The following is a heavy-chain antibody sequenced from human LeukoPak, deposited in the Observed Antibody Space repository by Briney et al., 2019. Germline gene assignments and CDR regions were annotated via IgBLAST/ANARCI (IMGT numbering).Heavy chain of an antibody. Sequence: GESLKISCKGSGYSFTSYWIGWVRPMPGKGREWMGIISPGNSDTRYSPSFQGQVTISADRSITTAFLQWNSLKASDTAMYYCARGGSSGWHFYFDYWGQGTLVTASS. V-gene: IGHV5-51*01. D-gene: IGHD6-19*01. J-gene: IGHJ4*02. CDR3: ARGGSSGWHFYFDY. CDR2: ISPGNSDT. CDR1: GYSFTSYW.